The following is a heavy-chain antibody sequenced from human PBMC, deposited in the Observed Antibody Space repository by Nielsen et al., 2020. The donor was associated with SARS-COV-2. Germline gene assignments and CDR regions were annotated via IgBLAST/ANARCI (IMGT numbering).Heavy chain of an antibody. Sequence: SETLSLTCTVSGGSITSGDSYWNWVRQPPGKGLEWIGHIYYSGSTYYNPSLKSRVTISEDTSKNQFSLNLSSVTAADAAVYYCARTTVTTAFDYWGQGTLVTVSS. CDR3: ARTTVTTAFDY. D-gene: IGHD4-17*01. V-gene: IGHV4-30-4*08. CDR2: IYYSGST. CDR1: GGSITSGDSY. J-gene: IGHJ4*01.